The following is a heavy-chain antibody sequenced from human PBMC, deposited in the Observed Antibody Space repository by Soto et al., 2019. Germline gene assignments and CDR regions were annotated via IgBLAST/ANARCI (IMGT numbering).Heavy chain of an antibody. V-gene: IGHV4-34*01. Sequence: SETLSLTCAVYGGSFSGYYWSWIRQPPGKGLEWIGEINHSGSTNYNPSLKSRVTISVDTSKNQFSLKLSSVTAADTAVYYCARGFVTGKEGYNYWGQGTLVTVSS. J-gene: IGHJ4*02. CDR1: GGSFSGYY. CDR2: INHSGST. D-gene: IGHD3-16*02. CDR3: ARGFVTGKEGYNY.